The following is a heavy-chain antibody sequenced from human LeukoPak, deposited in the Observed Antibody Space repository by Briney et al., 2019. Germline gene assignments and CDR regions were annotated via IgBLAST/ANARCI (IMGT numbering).Heavy chain of an antibody. CDR3: ARDWEYYYDSSGYYYV. D-gene: IGHD3-22*01. CDR1: GGSISSGSYY. V-gene: IGHV4-39*07. J-gene: IGHJ4*02. CDR2: IYYSGST. Sequence: SETLSLTCTVSGGSISSGSYYWGWIRQPPGKGLEWIGSIYYSGSTYYNPSLKSRVTISVDTSKNQFSLKLSSVTAADTAVYYCARDWEYYYDSSGYYYVWGQGTLVTVSS.